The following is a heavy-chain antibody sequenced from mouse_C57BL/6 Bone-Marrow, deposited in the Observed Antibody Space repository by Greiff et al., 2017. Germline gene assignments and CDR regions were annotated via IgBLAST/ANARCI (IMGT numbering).Heavy chain of an antibody. Sequence: QVQLQQSGPELVKPGASVKISCKASGYAFSSSWMNWVKQRPGKGLEWIGRIYPGDGDTNYNGKFKGKATLTADKSSSTAYMQLSSLTSEDSAVYFCARPSPHYYGSSYGWFAYWGQGTLVTVSA. V-gene: IGHV1-82*01. D-gene: IGHD1-1*01. CDR1: GYAFSSSW. J-gene: IGHJ3*01. CDR3: ARPSPHYYGSSYGWFAY. CDR2: IYPGDGDT.